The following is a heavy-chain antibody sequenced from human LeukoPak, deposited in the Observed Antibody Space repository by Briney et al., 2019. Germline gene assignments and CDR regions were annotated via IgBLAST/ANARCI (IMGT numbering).Heavy chain of an antibody. Sequence: ASVKVSCKASGYTFTSYGISWMRQAPGQGLEWMGWISAYNGNTSYAQKLQGRVTMTTDTSTSTAYMELRSLRSDDTAVYYCARDCGGDCYLTLDNWFDPWGQGTLVTVSS. CDR3: ARDCGGDCYLTLDNWFDP. CDR2: ISAYNGNT. J-gene: IGHJ5*02. V-gene: IGHV1-18*01. CDR1: GYTFTSYG. D-gene: IGHD2-21*01.